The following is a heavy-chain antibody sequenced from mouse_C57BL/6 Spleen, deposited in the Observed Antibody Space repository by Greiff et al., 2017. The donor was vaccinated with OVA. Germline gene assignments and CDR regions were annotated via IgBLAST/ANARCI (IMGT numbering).Heavy chain of an antibody. V-gene: IGHV1-5*01. J-gene: IGHJ3*01. Sequence: EVQLQQSGTVLARPGASVKMSCKTSGYTFTSYWMHWVKQRPGQGLEWIGAIYPGNSDTSYNQKFKGKAKLTAVTSASTAYMELSSLTNEDSAVYYCTRSGQLRLYSFAYWGQGTLVTVSA. D-gene: IGHD3-2*02. CDR1: GYTFTSYW. CDR2: IYPGNSDT. CDR3: TRSGQLRLYSFAY.